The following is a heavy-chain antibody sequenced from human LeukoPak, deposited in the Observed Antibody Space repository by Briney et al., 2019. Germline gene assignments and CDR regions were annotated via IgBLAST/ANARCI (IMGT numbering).Heavy chain of an antibody. CDR1: GSTFSSYA. CDR2: ISGSGGST. J-gene: IGHJ4*02. Sequence: GGSLRLSCAASGSTFSSYAMSWVRQAPGKGLEWVSAISGSGGSTYYADSVKGRFTISRDNSKNTLYLQMNSLRAEDTAVYYCARRTIVGAITGIDYWGQGTLVTVSS. D-gene: IGHD1-26*01. CDR3: ARRTIVGAITGIDY. V-gene: IGHV3-23*01.